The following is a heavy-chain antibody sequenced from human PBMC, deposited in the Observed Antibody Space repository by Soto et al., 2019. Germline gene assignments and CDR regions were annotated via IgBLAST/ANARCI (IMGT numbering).Heavy chain of an antibody. D-gene: IGHD2-2*01. J-gene: IGHJ4*02. V-gene: IGHV1-69*02. CDR1: GGTFSSYT. Sequence: QVQLVQSGAEVKKPGSSVKVSCKASGGTFSSYTISWVRQAPGQGLEWMGRIIPILGIANYAQKFQGRVTITADKSTSTAYMELSSLRSEDTAVYYCASPTPGRYCSGTSCYGPFDYWGQGTLVTVSS. CDR2: IIPILGIA. CDR3: ASPTPGRYCSGTSCYGPFDY.